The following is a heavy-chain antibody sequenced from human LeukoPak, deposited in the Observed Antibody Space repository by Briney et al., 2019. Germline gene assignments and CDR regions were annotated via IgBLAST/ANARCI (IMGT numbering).Heavy chain of an antibody. V-gene: IGHV4-61*02. D-gene: IGHD5-18*01. Sequence: PSETLSLTCTVSGGSISSGSYYWSWIRQPAGKGLEWIGRIYASGSTDYNPSLKSRVTISLDTSKNQFSLKLNSVTAADTAVYYCARDSRIQLWFYYMDVWGKGTTVTVSS. J-gene: IGHJ6*03. CDR2: IYASGST. CDR3: ARDSRIQLWFYYMDV. CDR1: GGSISSGSYY.